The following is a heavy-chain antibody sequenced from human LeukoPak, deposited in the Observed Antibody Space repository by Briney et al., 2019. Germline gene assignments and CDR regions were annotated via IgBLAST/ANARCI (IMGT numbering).Heavy chain of an antibody. Sequence: GGSLRLSCAASGFTFSNAWMSWARQAPGTGLEWVANIKQDGSEKYYVDSVKGRFTISRDNAKNSLYLQMNSLRAEDTAVYYCARVFFSYGSGPHLDYWGQGTLVTVSS. V-gene: IGHV3-7*01. J-gene: IGHJ4*02. CDR3: ARVFFSYGSGPHLDY. D-gene: IGHD3-10*01. CDR1: GFTFSNAW. CDR2: IKQDGSEK.